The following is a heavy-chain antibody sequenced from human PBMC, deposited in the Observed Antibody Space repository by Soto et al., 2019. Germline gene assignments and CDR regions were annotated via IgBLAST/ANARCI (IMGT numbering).Heavy chain of an antibody. V-gene: IGHV1-46*01. CDR2: INPSGGST. Sequence: ASVKVSCKASGYTFTSYYMHWVRQAPGQGLEWMGIINPSGGSTSYAQKFQGRVTMTRDTSTSTVYMELSSLRSGDTAVYYCARGRRAVDGTTQSYGMDVWGQGNTVTVSS. J-gene: IGHJ6*02. CDR1: GYTFTSYY. CDR3: ARGRRAVDGTTQSYGMDV. D-gene: IGHD6-19*01.